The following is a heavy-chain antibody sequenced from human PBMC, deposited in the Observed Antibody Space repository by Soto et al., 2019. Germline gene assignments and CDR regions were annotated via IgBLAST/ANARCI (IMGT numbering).Heavy chain of an antibody. J-gene: IGHJ4*02. CDR2: IWYDGSNK. V-gene: IGHV3-33*01. CDR3: AREVVYSGYYIDY. Sequence: QVQLVESGGGVVQSGRSLRLSCAASGFTFSSYGMHWVRQAPGKGLEWVAVIWYDGSNKYYADSVKGRFTISRDNSKNPLYLQMNSLRAEDTAVYYCAREVVYSGYYIDYWGQGTLVTVSS. D-gene: IGHD5-12*01. CDR1: GFTFSSYG.